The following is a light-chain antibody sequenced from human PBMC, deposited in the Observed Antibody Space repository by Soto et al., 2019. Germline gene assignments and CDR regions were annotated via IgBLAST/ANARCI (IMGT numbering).Light chain of an antibody. Sequence: QSAPTQPASVSGSPGQSIAISCTGTSSDIGSYHYVSWYPHHPGKAPKLIVYEVSNRPSGVSDRFSGYKSGNTTSLTISGLQAEDGADYYCRLYAGSRTLVFGGRTKVTVL. J-gene: IGLJ2*01. V-gene: IGLV2-14*01. CDR3: RLYAGSRTLV. CDR1: SSDIGSYHY. CDR2: EVS.